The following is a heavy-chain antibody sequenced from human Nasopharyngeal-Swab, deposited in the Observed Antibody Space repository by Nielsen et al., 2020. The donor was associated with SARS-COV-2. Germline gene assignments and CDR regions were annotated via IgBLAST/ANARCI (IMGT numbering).Heavy chain of an antibody. J-gene: IGHJ2*01. Sequence: SETLSLTCTVSGGSISSYYWSWIRQPPGKGLEWIGYIYYSGSTNYNPSLKSRVTISVDTSKNQFSLKLSSVTAADTAVYYCARFRGLLWFGELPYNWYFDLWGRGTLVTVSS. CDR2: IYYSGST. D-gene: IGHD3-10*01. CDR3: ARFRGLLWFGELPYNWYFDL. CDR1: GGSISSYY. V-gene: IGHV4-59*01.